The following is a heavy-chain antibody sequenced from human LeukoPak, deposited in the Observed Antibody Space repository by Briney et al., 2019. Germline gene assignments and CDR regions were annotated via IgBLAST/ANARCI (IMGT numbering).Heavy chain of an antibody. V-gene: IGHV3-23*01. J-gene: IGHJ4*02. Sequence: GGSLRLSCTACGFTFTSYAMSWVRQAPGKGLEWVSGISGSGGRTFYGDSVKGRFTISRDNSKDTLYLQMDSLGVEDTALYYCAKDWDYGGTSHFDYWGQGTLVTVSS. CDR1: GFTFTSYA. D-gene: IGHD4/OR15-4a*01. CDR3: AKDWDYGGTSHFDY. CDR2: ISGSGGRT.